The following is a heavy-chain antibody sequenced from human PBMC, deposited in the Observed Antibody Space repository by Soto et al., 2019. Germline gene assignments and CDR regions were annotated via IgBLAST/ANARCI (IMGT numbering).Heavy chain of an antibody. V-gene: IGHV1-8*01. J-gene: IGHJ4*02. CDR1: GYTFTSYD. CDR2: MNPNSGNT. CDR3: ARTLSGDNVDY. Sequence: GASVKVSCKASGYTFTSYDINWVRQATGQGLEWMGWMNPNSGNTGYAQKFQGRDTMTRNTSISTAYMKLSSLRSEDTAVYYCARTLSGDNVDYWGQGPLVTVSS. D-gene: IGHD4-17*01.